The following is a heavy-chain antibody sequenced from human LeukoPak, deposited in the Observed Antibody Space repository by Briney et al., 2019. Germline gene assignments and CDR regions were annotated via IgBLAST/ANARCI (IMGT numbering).Heavy chain of an antibody. CDR3: ARDPLRFGELFGNWFDP. V-gene: IGHV1-18*01. J-gene: IGHJ5*02. CDR2: ISAYNGNT. D-gene: IGHD3-10*01. Sequence: ASVKVSCKASGYTFTSYGISWVRQAPGQGLEWMGWISAYNGNTNYAQKLQGRVTMTTNTSTSTAYMELRSLRSDDTAVYYCARDPLRFGELFGNWFDPWGQGTLVTVSS. CDR1: GYTFTSYG.